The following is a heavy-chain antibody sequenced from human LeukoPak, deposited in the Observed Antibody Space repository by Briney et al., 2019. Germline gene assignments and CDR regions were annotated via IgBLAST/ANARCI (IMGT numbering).Heavy chain of an antibody. D-gene: IGHD3-22*01. V-gene: IGHV4-59*05. CDR3: ANYDSSGYYVY. CDR1: GFTVSSNC. CDR2: IYYSGTT. J-gene: IGHJ4*02. Sequence: TGGSLRLSCAASGFTVSSNCMIWVRQPPGKGLEWIGSIYYSGTTYYNPSLKSRATISVDTSKNQFSLKLNSVTAADTAVYYCANYDSSGYYVYWGQGTLVTVSS.